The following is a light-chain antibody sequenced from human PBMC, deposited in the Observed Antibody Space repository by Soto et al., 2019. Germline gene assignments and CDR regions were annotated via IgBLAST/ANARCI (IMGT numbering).Light chain of an antibody. V-gene: IGKV3-15*01. CDR3: QQYNDWPLT. J-gene: IGKJ4*01. CDR1: QSVNSN. Sequence: EKVMTQSPAALSVSPGEGATLSCRASQSVNSNLAWYQQKAGQAPRLLLYGASTRATGIPARFSGSASGTEFTLTISSLQSEDSAVYYCQQYNDWPLTFGGGTKVEIK. CDR2: GAS.